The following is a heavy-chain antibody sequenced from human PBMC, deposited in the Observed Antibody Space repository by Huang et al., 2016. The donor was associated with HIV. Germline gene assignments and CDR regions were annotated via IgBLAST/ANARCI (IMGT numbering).Heavy chain of an antibody. D-gene: IGHD6-19*01. CDR1: GFTFSSYW. Sequence: EVQLVESGGGLVQPRGSLRPSCAASGFTFSSYWMHWCRQAPGKGLVGVSRSNSDGRSTSYADSVKGRFTISRDNAKNTLYLQMNSLRAEDTAVYYCARDSQQWLVEDYWGQGTLVTVSS. CDR2: SNSDGRST. V-gene: IGHV3-74*01. J-gene: IGHJ4*02. CDR3: ARDSQQWLVEDY.